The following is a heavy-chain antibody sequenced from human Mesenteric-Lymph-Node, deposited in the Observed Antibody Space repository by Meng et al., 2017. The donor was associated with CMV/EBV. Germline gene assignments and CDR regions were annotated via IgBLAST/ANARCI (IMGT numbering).Heavy chain of an antibody. CDR1: GGSFSGYQ. J-gene: IGHJ6*02. CDR3: ARHLARITIFGVVTIDAMDV. Sequence: SETLSLTCGVYGGSFSGYQWTWVRQPPGKGLEWIGEINHSGITIYNPSLTSRVSMSVDTSKKEFSLKLTSVTAADTAVYYCARHLARITIFGVVTIDAMDVWGQGTTVTVSS. D-gene: IGHD3-3*01. V-gene: IGHV4-34*01. CDR2: INHSGIT.